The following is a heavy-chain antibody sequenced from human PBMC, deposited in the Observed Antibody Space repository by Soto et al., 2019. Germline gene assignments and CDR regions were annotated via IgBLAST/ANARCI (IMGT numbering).Heavy chain of an antibody. Sequence: PGGSLRLSFAASGFTFSSYAMSWVRQAPGKGLEWVSAISGSGGSTYCADSVKGRFTISRDNSKNTLYLQMNSLRAEDTAVYYCAKDPDWDDAFDIWGQGTMVTVSS. CDR1: GFTFSSYA. J-gene: IGHJ3*02. V-gene: IGHV3-23*01. CDR2: ISGSGGST. CDR3: AKDPDWDDAFDI. D-gene: IGHD3-9*01.